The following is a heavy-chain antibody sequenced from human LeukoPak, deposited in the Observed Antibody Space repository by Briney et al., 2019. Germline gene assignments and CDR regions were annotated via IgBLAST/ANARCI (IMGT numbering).Heavy chain of an antibody. CDR2: IYSGGTT. J-gene: IGHJ4*02. CDR1: GFTVSSNY. D-gene: IGHD3-9*01. Sequence: GGSLRLSCAASGFTVSSNYISWVRQAPGKGLEWVSVIYSGGTTYYADSVKGRFTISRDNSKNTLHLQMNSLRAEDTAVYYCAKAEVTYYDILTGLEHYYFDYWGQGTLVTVSS. V-gene: IGHV3-66*01. CDR3: AKAEVTYYDILTGLEHYYFDY.